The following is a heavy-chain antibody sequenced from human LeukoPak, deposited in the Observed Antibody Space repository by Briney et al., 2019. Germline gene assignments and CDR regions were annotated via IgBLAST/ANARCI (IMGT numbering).Heavy chain of an antibody. V-gene: IGHV3-30*02. CDR2: IRYDGSNK. J-gene: IGHJ4*02. CDR3: AKDQGGTYYYGSGSSDY. D-gene: IGHD3-10*01. Sequence: PGGTLRLSCAASGFTFSSYGMHWVRQAPGKGLEWVAFIRYDGSNKYYADSVKGRFTISRDNSKNTLYLQMNSLRAEDTAVYYCAKDQGGTYYYGSGSSDYWGQGTLVTVSS. CDR1: GFTFSSYG.